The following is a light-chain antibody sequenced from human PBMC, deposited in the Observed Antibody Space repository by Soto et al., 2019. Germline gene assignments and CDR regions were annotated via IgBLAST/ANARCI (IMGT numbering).Light chain of an antibody. J-gene: IGKJ2*01. V-gene: IGKV1-5*01. CDR2: DAS. Sequence: DVQMTQSPSTLSASVGDRVTITCRASQPINSWLAWFQQKPGKAPQLLIHDASSLESGVPPRFSGIGFGTDFTLTITILQPEDVSTYYCQQYKTSPFTFGQGTKLEIK. CDR1: QPINSW. CDR3: QQYKTSPFT.